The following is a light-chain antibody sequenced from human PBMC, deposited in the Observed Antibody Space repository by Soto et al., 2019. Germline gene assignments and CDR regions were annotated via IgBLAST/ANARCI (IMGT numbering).Light chain of an antibody. Sequence: LMTQSPAILSVSPGERVTLSCRASQDVGINLAWYQQKPGHAPRLVVYGASTRATAFPARFSGSGSGTEFTLTISRLQYEDLAVYYCHQYNYWPGTFGQGTKLEIK. V-gene: IGKV3-15*01. CDR3: HQYNYWPGT. CDR1: QDVGIN. CDR2: GAS. J-gene: IGKJ2*01.